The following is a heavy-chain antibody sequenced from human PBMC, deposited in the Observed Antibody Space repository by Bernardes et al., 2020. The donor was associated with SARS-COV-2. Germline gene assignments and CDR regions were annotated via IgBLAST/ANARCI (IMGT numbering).Heavy chain of an antibody. Sequence: GGSLRLSCTASGFIVSNKYMSWVRQAPGTGLEWLSVVYSGGNAYYADSVKGRFTISRDNSKNTLYLQMNTLRSEDTAVYYCASSLINYYMDLWGKGTTVTVSS. D-gene: IGHD3-10*01. CDR1: GFIVSNKY. CDR3: ASSLINYYMDL. V-gene: IGHV3-53*05. CDR2: VYSGGNA. J-gene: IGHJ6*03.